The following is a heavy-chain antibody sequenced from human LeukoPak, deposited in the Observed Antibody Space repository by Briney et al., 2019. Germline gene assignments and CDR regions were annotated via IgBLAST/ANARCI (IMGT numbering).Heavy chain of an antibody. D-gene: IGHD1-26*01. Sequence: PQTLSLTRAVSGYSLSGGYYWGWIRQPPGKELEWIGRIYHGGSTYYTPSLKSRVTISEHTSKNQFSLKLSSVTAADTAVYSCASWDSRTYYFDYWGQGTLVTVSS. J-gene: IGHJ4*02. CDR2: IYHGGST. CDR3: ASWDSRTYYFDY. V-gene: IGHV4-38-2*01. CDR1: GYSLSGGYY.